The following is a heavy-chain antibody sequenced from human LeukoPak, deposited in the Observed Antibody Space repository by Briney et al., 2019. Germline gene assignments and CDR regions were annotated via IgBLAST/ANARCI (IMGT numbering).Heavy chain of an antibody. CDR3: AREGALYGSRPDASDI. J-gene: IGHJ3*02. CDR1: GFTFRNYY. CDR2: ISSSGSST. D-gene: IGHD4-23*01. V-gene: IGHV3-21*04. Sequence: GGSLRLSCAASGFTFRNYYMTWVRQAPGKGLEWVSSISSSGSSTYYADLLKGRFTISRDNANNSLYLQMNSLKTDDTAVYFCAREGALYGSRPDASDIWGQGTMVTVSS.